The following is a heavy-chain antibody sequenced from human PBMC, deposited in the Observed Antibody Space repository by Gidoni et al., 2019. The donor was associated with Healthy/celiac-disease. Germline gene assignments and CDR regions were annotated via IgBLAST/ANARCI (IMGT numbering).Heavy chain of an antibody. CDR3: ARECIEWLRSPDYYSYYMDV. Sequence: QVQLQESGPGLVKPSQTMSLTCTVAGGSISSGSYYWSWIRQPAGKGLECIGRIDTSGSTNYNPSLKIRVTLSVDPSTNHFSLNLSSVTAADPAVYSCARECIEWLRSPDYYSYYMDVLGKGTTVTVSS. CDR1: GGSISSGSYY. CDR2: IDTSGST. V-gene: IGHV4-61*02. J-gene: IGHJ6*03. D-gene: IGHD5-12*01.